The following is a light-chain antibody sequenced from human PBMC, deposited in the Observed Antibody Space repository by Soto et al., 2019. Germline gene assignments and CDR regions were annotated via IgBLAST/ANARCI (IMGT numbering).Light chain of an antibody. Sequence: EIVLTQSPGTLSLSPGERATLSCRASQSVISSYLAWYQQKPGQAPRLLIFGASSRATGIPDRFSGSGSGTDFTLTINRLEPDDFAVYYCQHYGTSLVTFDGGTTVEVK. CDR1: QSVISSY. CDR3: QHYGTSLVT. J-gene: IGKJ4*01. V-gene: IGKV3-20*01. CDR2: GAS.